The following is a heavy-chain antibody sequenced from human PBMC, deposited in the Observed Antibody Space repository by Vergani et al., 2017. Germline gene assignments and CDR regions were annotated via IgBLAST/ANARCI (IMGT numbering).Heavy chain of an antibody. CDR3: ARASSYYFDY. CDR1: GFTFSSYS. D-gene: IGHD3-16*02. CDR2: ISSSSSTI. Sequence: EVQLVESGGGLVQPGGSLRLSCAASGFTFSSYSMNWVRQAPGNGLEWVSYISSSSSTIYYADSVKGRFTISRDNAKNSLYLQMNSLRAEDTAVYYCARASSYYFDYWGQGTLVTVSS. J-gene: IGHJ4*02. V-gene: IGHV3-48*04.